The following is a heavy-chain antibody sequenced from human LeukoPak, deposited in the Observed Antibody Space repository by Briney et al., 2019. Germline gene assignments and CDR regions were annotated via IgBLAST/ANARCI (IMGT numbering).Heavy chain of an antibody. Sequence: ASVKVSCKASGYTFTDYFIHWVRQAPGQGLEWMGWIIPNSGGTNFAQKFQGRVTMTRDTSISTAYMELSRLRSDDTAVYYCARDPLRSGSYLDYWGQGTLVTVSS. D-gene: IGHD3-10*01. CDR2: IIPNSGGT. CDR1: GYTFTDYF. V-gene: IGHV1-2*02. J-gene: IGHJ4*02. CDR3: ARDPLRSGSYLDY.